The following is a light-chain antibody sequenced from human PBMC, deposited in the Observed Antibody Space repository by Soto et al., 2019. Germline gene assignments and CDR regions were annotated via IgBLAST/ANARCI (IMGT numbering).Light chain of an antibody. CDR2: GAS. CDR1: QSFSSN. V-gene: IGKV3-15*01. CDR3: QQYNNWPRT. J-gene: IGKJ5*01. Sequence: EIVMTQSPAPLSVSPGERATLSCRASQSFSSNLAWYQQKPGQAPRLLIYGASTRATGVPARFSGSGSGTEFTLTISSLQSEDFAVYYCQQYNNWPRTFGQGTRLEIK.